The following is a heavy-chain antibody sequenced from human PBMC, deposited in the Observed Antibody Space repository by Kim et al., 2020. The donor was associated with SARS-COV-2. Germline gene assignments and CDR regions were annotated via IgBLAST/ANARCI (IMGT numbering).Heavy chain of an antibody. D-gene: IGHD3-3*01. CDR1: GFTFSSYA. V-gene: IGHV3-64D*06. CDR2: ISSNGGST. CDR3: VKEVTAHYDFWSGYYGPGGY. J-gene: IGHJ4*02. Sequence: GGSLRLSCSASGFTFSSYAMHWVRQAPGKGLEYVSAISSNGGSTYYADSVKGRFTISRDNSKNTLYLQMSSLRAEDTAVYYCVKEVTAHYDFWSGYYGPGGYWGQGTLVTVSS.